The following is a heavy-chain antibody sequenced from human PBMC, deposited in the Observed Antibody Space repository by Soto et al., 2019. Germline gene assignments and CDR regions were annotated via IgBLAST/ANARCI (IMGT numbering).Heavy chain of an antibody. CDR2: IKSRTDGGTT. V-gene: IGHV3-15*07. CDR1: GFTFSDAW. CDR3: TTDPRLLWQHP. Sequence: EVQLVESGGSLLKPGGSLRLSCVGSGFTFSDAWMNWVRQAPGKGMEWVGRIKSRTDGGTTDYAAPVKGRFTISRDDSKNTLYLQMNSLKTEDTAVYYCTTDPRLLWQHPWGQGTLVTVSS. J-gene: IGHJ5*02. D-gene: IGHD4-17*01.